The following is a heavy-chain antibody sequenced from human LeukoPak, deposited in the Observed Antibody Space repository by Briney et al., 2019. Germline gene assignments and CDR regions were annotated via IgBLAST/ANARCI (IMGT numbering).Heavy chain of an antibody. D-gene: IGHD2-15*01. V-gene: IGHV3-23*01. Sequence: GGSLRLSCAASGFTFSSSAMSWVRQAPGKGLEWVSAISNNGGYTYYADPVQGRFAISRDNSKSTLCLQMNSLRAEDTAVYYCAKQLGYCSDGSCYFPYWGQGTLVTVSS. CDR3: AKQLGYCSDGSCYFPY. J-gene: IGHJ4*02. CDR2: ISNNGGYT. CDR1: GFTFSSSA.